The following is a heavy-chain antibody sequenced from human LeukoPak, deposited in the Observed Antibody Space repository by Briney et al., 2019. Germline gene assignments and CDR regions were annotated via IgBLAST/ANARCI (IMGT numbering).Heavy chain of an antibody. CDR1: GFTFSTYW. J-gene: IGHJ4*02. V-gene: IGHV3-7*01. D-gene: IGHD2-15*01. Sequence: GGPLRLSCAASGFTFSTYWMTWVRQAPGKGLEWVANINQDGSEKFHVDSVKGRFTISRDNAKNSLYLQMNSLRAEDTAVYYCARDSGVVVAATGPGYWGQGTLVTVSS. CDR2: INQDGSEK. CDR3: ARDSGVVVAATGPGY.